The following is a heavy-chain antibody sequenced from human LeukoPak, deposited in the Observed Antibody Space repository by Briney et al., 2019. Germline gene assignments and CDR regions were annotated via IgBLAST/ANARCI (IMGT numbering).Heavy chain of an antibody. CDR3: ARGVRWLQEIDFDY. Sequence: SETLSLTCTVSDDSITMYYWTWIRQPPGKGLEWIGYVDHTGSTKFNPSLNGRVSISVDTSKNQFSLKLSSVTAADTAVYYCARGVRWLQEIDFDYWGQGTLVTVSS. CDR2: VDHTGST. D-gene: IGHD5-24*01. CDR1: DDSITMYY. V-gene: IGHV4-59*12. J-gene: IGHJ4*02.